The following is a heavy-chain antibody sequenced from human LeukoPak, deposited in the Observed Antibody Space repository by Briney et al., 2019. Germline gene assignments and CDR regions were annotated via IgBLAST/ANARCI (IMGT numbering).Heavy chain of an antibody. CDR2: IRHDETNE. CDR3: AKGSREWELLDAFDI. V-gene: IGHV3-30*02. Sequence: GGSLRLSCAVSGFSLSSFAMHWVRQAPGKGLEWVALIRHDETNEYYADSVQGRFTISRDNAKNTLYLQMNSLRAEDTAVYYCAKGSREWELLDAFDIWGQGTMVTVS. CDR1: GFSLSSFA. D-gene: IGHD1-26*01. J-gene: IGHJ3*02.